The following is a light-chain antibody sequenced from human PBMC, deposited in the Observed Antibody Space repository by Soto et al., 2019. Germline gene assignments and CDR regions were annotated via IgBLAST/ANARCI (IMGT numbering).Light chain of an antibody. J-gene: IGKJ1*01. CDR1: QTVLYSSNY. Sequence: DIVMTQSPASLAVSLGERATINCKSSQTVLYSSNYLAWYQQKPGQPPKLLIYWASTRESGVPDRFSGSGSGTDFTLTISSLQAEDVAVYYCQQYHTTPVTFGQGTKVEIK. V-gene: IGKV4-1*01. CDR2: WAS. CDR3: QQYHTTPVT.